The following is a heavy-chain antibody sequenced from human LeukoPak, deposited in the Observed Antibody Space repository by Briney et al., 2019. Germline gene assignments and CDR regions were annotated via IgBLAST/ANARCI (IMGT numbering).Heavy chain of an antibody. Sequence: PGESLTLPCRGSGYSFTSYWIGWVRQTPGKGLAWMGIIYPGDSDTKYSPSFQGQVTISADKSISTAYLQWSSLKALGTAMYYCARRGAVYDVVPGNGLPYFDYWGQGTLVTVSS. D-gene: IGHD3-10*02. J-gene: IGHJ4*02. CDR2: IYPGDSDT. CDR1: GYSFTSYW. V-gene: IGHV5-51*01. CDR3: ARRGAVYDVVPGNGLPYFDY.